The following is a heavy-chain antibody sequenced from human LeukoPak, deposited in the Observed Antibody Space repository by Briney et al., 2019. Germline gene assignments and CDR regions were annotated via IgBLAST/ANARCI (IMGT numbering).Heavy chain of an antibody. J-gene: IGHJ4*02. Sequence: PGGSLRLSCAASGSTFSSYWMSWVRQAPGKGLEWVANIKQDGSEKYYVDSVKGRFTISRDNAKNSLYLQMNSLRAEDTAVYYCAREAAAGTGFDYWGQGTLVTVSS. D-gene: IGHD6-13*01. CDR1: GSTFSSYW. V-gene: IGHV3-7*01. CDR3: AREAAAGTGFDY. CDR2: IKQDGSEK.